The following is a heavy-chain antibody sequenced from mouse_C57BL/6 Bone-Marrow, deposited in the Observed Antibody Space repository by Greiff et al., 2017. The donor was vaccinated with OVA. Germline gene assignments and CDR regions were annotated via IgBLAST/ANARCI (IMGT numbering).Heavy chain of an antibody. V-gene: IGHV1-5*01. CDR1: GYTFTSYW. D-gene: IGHD1-1*01. Sequence: EVQLQQSGTVLARPGASVKMSCKTSGYTFTSYWMHWVKQRPGQGLEWIGAIYPGNSDTSYNQKFKGKAKLTAVTSASTAYMELSSLTNEDSAVYYCTRCKGQLAEGDYWGQGTTLTVSS. CDR3: TRCKGQLAEGDY. CDR2: IYPGNSDT. J-gene: IGHJ2*01.